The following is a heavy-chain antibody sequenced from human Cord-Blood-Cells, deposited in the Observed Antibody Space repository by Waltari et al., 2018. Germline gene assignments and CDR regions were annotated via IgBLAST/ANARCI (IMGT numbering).Heavy chain of an antibody. J-gene: IGHJ5*02. V-gene: IGHV4-39*01. CDR3: ARHSVTVTSWFDP. CDR1: GGSISSSSYY. CDR2: IYYSGST. Sequence: QLQLQESGPGLVKPSETLSLTCTVSGGSISSSSYYWGWIRQPPGKGLEWIGLIYYSGSTYYNPSLKSRVTISVDTSKNQFSLKLSSVTAADTAVYYCARHSVTVTSWFDPWGQGTLVTVSS. D-gene: IGHD4-4*01.